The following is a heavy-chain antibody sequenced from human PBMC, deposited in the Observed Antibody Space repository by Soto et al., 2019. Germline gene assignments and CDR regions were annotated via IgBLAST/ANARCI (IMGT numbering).Heavy chain of an antibody. V-gene: IGHV3-13*01. D-gene: IGHD2-8*01. CDR1: GFTFSGYD. CDR2: IGTAGDT. Sequence: PAGSLSLSCAASGFTFSGYDMHWVRQATGKGLEWVSAIGTAGDTYYPGSVKGRFTISRENAKNSLYLQMNSLRAGDTAVYYCERDSPNGGMVVCGQGTTVTLSS. J-gene: IGHJ6*02. CDR3: ERDSPNGGMVV.